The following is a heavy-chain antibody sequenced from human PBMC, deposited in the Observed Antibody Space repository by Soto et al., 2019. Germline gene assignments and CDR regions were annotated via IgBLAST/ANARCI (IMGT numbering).Heavy chain of an antibody. CDR3: DRRHSSSGGGFDY. D-gene: IGHD2-2*01. Sequence: TLSRTGSVSGGSITSGDYYWTWIRQHPGKGLEWIACIHYDGRTYYNPSLQSRTATSVDTSKNQFSLELNSVTDADTAVYYCDRRHSSSGGGFDYWGQGTLVTVSS. CDR2: IHYDGRT. V-gene: IGHV4-31*02. CDR1: GGSITSGDYY. J-gene: IGHJ4*02.